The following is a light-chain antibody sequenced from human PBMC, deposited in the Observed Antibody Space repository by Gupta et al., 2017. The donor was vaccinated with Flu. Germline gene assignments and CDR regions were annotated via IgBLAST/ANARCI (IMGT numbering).Light chain of an antibody. J-gene: IGLJ3*02. V-gene: IGLV2-14*03. Sequence: QSALTQPASVSGSPGQSITISCTGTSSDIGGYNYVSWYQQYPGKVPKLIIYEVSNRPSRVSDRFSGSKSGNTASLTISGLQADDEADYDCSSYRDTNTPNGVFGGGTKVTVL. CDR3: SSYRDTNTPNGV. CDR2: EVS. CDR1: SSDIGGYNY.